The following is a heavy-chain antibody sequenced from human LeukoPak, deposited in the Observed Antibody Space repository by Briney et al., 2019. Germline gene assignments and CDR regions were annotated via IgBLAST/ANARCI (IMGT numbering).Heavy chain of an antibody. Sequence: HPGGSLRLSCAASGFTFTTYAMNWVRQAPGKGLEWVSAISGSGGSTYYADSVKGRFTISRDNSKNTLYLHMNSLRAGDTAVYYCAKRLPYYFDYWGQGTLVTVSS. V-gene: IGHV3-23*01. J-gene: IGHJ4*02. CDR1: GFTFTTYA. CDR2: ISGSGGST. CDR3: AKRLPYYFDY. D-gene: IGHD4-11*01.